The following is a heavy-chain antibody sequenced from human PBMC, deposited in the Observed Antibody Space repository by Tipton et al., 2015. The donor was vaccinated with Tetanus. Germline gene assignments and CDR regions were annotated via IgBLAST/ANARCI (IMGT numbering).Heavy chain of an antibody. CDR3: AKAKTWINLWFGDA. CDR1: GFTFSSYA. V-gene: IGHV3-23*01. J-gene: IGHJ4*02. D-gene: IGHD3-10*01. Sequence: GSLRLSCAASGFTFSSYAMSWVRQAPGKGLEWLSGISSSGVYTFYADSLKGRFTTSRDNSKNTLYLQMSSLRAEDTALYYCAKAKTWINLWFGDAWGPGTRVTVSS. CDR2: ISSSGVYT.